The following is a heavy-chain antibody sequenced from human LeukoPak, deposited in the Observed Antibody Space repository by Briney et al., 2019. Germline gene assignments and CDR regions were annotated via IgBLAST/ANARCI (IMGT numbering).Heavy chain of an antibody. V-gene: IGHV4-34*01. D-gene: IGHD1-26*01. J-gene: IGHJ5*02. CDR2: INHNGST. CDR3: ARYEWELPSNWFDP. Sequence: SETLSLTCAVYGGSFSGYYWSWIRQPPGKGLEWLGEINHNGSTNYNPSLKSRVTISVDTSKNQFSLKLSSVTAADTAVYYCARYEWELPSNWFDPWGQGTLVTVSS. CDR1: GGSFSGYY.